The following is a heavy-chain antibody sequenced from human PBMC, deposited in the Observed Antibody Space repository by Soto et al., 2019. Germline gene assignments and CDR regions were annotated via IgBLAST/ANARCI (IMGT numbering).Heavy chain of an antibody. D-gene: IGHD1-26*01. J-gene: IGHJ4*02. V-gene: IGHV3-30-3*01. Sequence: VQMVESGGGVVQPGRSLRLSCAASGFTFSNYVIHWVRQAPGKGLEWVAVISADGSRRYYAESLKGRFTISRDNSEKTLFLQRNSLRTEDTALYYCATSGSYDYWGRGTLVTVSS. CDR2: ISADGSRR. CDR1: GFTFSNYV. CDR3: ATSGSYDY.